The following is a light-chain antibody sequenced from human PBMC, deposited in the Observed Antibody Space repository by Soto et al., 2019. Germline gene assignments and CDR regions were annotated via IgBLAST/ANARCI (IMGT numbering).Light chain of an antibody. CDR3: QSYDSSLSGWV. Sequence: ELTQTPSVSVAPGQTARITCGGDNIGANSVHWYQQLPGTAPKLLIYGNSNRPSGVPDRFSGSKSGTSASLAITGLQAEDEADYYCQSYDSSLSGWVFGGGTKLTVL. CDR1: NIGANS. V-gene: IGLV1-40*01. CDR2: GNS. J-gene: IGLJ3*02.